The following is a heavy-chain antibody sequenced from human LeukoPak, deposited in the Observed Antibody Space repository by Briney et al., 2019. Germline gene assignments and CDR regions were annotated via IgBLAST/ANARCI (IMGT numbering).Heavy chain of an antibody. CDR3: ASRLRTVFVA. CDR1: GDSIRTGGYY. CDR2: LSTTGST. V-gene: IGHV4-61*02. D-gene: IGHD4-17*01. Sequence: SETLSLTCTVSGDSIRTGGYYCTWIRQPAGKGLDGIGRLSTTGSTIYNPSLKRRVSISLDMSKNQVSLRLSSVTASDTSVYYWASRLRTVFVAWGQGSLVTVCS. J-gene: IGHJ5*02.